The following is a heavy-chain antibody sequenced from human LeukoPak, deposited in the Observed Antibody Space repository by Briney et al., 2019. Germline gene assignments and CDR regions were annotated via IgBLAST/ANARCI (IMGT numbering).Heavy chain of an antibody. D-gene: IGHD3-22*01. J-gene: IGHJ4*02. CDR2: IYYCGST. CDR1: GYSITSDYY. Sequence: SETLSLTCTVPGYSITSDYYWAWIRRPPGKGLEWIGYIYYCGSTNYNPSLKSRVTVSVDTSKTQFSLNLSSVTAADTAVYYCARGYYYDSSGYYIDYWGQGTLVTVSS. CDR3: ARGYYYDSSGYYIDY. V-gene: IGHV4-59*01.